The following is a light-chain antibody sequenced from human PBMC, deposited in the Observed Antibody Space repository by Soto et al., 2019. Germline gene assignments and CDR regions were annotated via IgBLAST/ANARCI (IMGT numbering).Light chain of an antibody. V-gene: IGLV1-40*01. CDR2: GNN. J-gene: IGLJ1*01. CDR1: SSNIGAGYD. Sequence: QSVLTQPPSVSGAPGQRVTISCTGSSSNIGAGYDVHWYQHLPGTAPKLLIYGNNYRPSGVPDRFSGSKSGTSASLAITGLQADDEAVYYCQSYDNSLTGLHVFGTGTKHTVL. CDR3: QSYDNSLTGLHV.